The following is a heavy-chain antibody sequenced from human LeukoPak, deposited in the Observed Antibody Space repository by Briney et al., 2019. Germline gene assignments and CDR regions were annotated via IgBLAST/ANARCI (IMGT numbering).Heavy chain of an antibody. CDR2: ISANNGNTKYNT. D-gene: IGHD1-26*01. J-gene: IGHJ4*02. Sequence: GASVKVSSTASGYTFTTYGISWVRHAPGQGLEWMGWISANNGNTKYNTKYAQNLQGKVTMTTDISTSTAYMELRTLRSDDTAVYYCARDRDRSGSQSYWGQGTLVTVSS. V-gene: IGHV1-18*01. CDR3: ARDRDRSGSQSY. CDR1: GYTFTTYG.